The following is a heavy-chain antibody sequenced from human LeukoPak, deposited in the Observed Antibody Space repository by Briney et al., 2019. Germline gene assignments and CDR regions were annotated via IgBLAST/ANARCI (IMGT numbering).Heavy chain of an antibody. CDR1: GYTFPAYY. D-gene: IGHD2-8*01. J-gene: IGHJ4*02. V-gene: IGHV1-2*02. CDR2: INPNSGGT. Sequence: ASVTVSCEASGYTFPAYYMHWLRQAPGQGLEWMGWINPNSGGTNFAQNFKGRVTMTRDTSISAAYMELSRLTSDDTAVYYCTRGGSQTWYYFDYWGQGTLFTVSS. CDR3: TRGGSQTWYYFDY.